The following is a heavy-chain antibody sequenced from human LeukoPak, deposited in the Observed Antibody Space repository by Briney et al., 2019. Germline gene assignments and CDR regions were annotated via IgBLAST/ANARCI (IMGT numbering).Heavy chain of an antibody. Sequence: LEASVKVSCKASGYTFTGYYMHWVRQAPGQGLEWMGWISAYNGNTNYAQKLQGRVTMTTDTSTSTAYMELRSLRSDDTAVYYCARDRPSIMSVAGTDWGQGTLVTVSS. V-gene: IGHV1-18*04. CDR2: ISAYNGNT. CDR3: ARDRPSIMSVAGTD. D-gene: IGHD6-19*01. CDR1: GYTFTGYY. J-gene: IGHJ4*02.